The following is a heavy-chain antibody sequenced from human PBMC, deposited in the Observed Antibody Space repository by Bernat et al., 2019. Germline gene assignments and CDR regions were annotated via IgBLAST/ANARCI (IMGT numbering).Heavy chain of an antibody. V-gene: IGHV3-21*01. J-gene: IGHJ4*02. CDR1: GFTFTCCS. CDR2: ISSSGTYI. CDR3: ARGSGNYGHYYFDS. Sequence: EVQLVESGGGLVKPGGSLTLSCAASGFTFTCCSMNWVRQAPGKGLEWVPSISSSGTYILYADSVKGRFTTSRDNARNSLYLQMNSLRADDTAVYYCARGSGNYGHYYFDSWGQGTLVTVSS. D-gene: IGHD3-10*01.